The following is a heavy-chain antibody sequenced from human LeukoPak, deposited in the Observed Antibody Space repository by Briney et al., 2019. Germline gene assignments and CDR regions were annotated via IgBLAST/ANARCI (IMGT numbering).Heavy chain of an antibody. Sequence: GGSLRLSCAASGFTFSSYAMSWVRQAPGKGLEWVSAISGSGGSTYYADSVKGRFTVSRDNSKNTLYLQMNSLRAEDTAVYYCAKGLSGYSSGGYDLDYWGQGTLVTVSS. D-gene: IGHD6-19*01. CDR2: ISGSGGST. J-gene: IGHJ4*02. CDR3: AKGLSGYSSGGYDLDY. V-gene: IGHV3-23*01. CDR1: GFTFSSYA.